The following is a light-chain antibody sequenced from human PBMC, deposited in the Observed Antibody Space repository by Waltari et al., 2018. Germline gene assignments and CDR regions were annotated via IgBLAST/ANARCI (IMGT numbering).Light chain of an antibody. CDR1: QSVSRTS. J-gene: IGKJ1*01. CDR3: QQFGSSTWT. CDR2: GPS. V-gene: IGKV3-20*01. Sequence: EIVLQQSPGTLSLSPGERATLPCRVSQSVSRTSLAWYQQWPGQPPSLLDDGPSNRATGIPDRFRGNGSRTDFTLTINGLEPEDFAVYYCQQFGSSTWTFGLGTKVEI.